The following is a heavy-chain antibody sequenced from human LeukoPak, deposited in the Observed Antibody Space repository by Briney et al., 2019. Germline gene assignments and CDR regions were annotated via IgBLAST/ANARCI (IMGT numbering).Heavy chain of an antibody. CDR2: IYSGGST. D-gene: IGHD5-18*01. CDR1: GFTVSSNY. CDR3: AKDSNTAMSFL. J-gene: IGHJ4*02. Sequence: GGSLRLSCAASGFTVSSNYMSWVRQAPGKGLEWVSVIYSGGSTYYADSVKGRFTISRDNSKNTLYLQMNSLRAEDTAVYYCAKDSNTAMSFLGGQGTLVTVSS. V-gene: IGHV3-66*01.